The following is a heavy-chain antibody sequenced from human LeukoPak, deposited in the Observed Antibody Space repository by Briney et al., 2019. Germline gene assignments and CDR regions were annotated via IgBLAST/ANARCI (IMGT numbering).Heavy chain of an antibody. D-gene: IGHD3-3*01. V-gene: IGHV4-4*07. CDR2: IYTSGST. Sequence: SETLSLTCTVSGGSISSYYWSWIRQPAGKGLEWIGRIYTSGSTNYNPSLKSRVTMSVDTSKNQFSLKLSSVTAADTAAYYCARDFSYDFWSGYSYPSGLWGFDPWGQGTLVTVSS. CDR3: ARDFSYDFWSGYSYPSGLWGFDP. J-gene: IGHJ5*02. CDR1: GGSISSYY.